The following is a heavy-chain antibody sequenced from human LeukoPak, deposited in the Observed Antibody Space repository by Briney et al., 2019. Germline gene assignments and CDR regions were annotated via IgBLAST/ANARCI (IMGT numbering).Heavy chain of an antibody. V-gene: IGHV4-39*01. CDR3: ARQVVAVAGTGYLDY. CDR1: GGSIRSSSYY. CDR2: IWYSGST. J-gene: IGHJ4*02. Sequence: SETLSLTCTVSGGSIRSSSYYWGWIRQPPGKGLEWIGSIWYSGSTYYNASLKSRGTISVDTSKNQFSLKLNSVTAADTAVYFCARQVVAVAGTGYLDYWGQGTLVTVSS. D-gene: IGHD6-19*01.